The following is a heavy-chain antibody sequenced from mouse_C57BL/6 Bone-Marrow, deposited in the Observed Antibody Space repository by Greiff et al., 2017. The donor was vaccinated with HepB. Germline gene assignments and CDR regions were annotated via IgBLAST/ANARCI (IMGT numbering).Heavy chain of an antibody. Sequence: EVQLQESGGDLVKPGGSLKLSCAASGFTFSSYGMSWVRQTPDKRLEWVATISSGGSYTYYPDSVKGRFNISRDNAKNTLYLQMSSLKSEDTAMYYCARPSFAYWGQGTLVTVSA. V-gene: IGHV5-6*01. J-gene: IGHJ3*01. CDR1: GFTFSSYG. CDR2: ISSGGSYT. CDR3: ARPSFAY.